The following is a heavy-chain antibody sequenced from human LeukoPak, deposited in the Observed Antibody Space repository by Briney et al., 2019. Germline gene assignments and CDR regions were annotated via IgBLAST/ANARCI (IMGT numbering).Heavy chain of an antibody. CDR1: GFTFSDHY. J-gene: IGHJ3*02. V-gene: IGHV3-72*01. CDR2: TRNKANSYTK. D-gene: IGHD3-22*01. Sequence: GGSLRLSCAASGFTFSDHYMDWVRQAPGKGLEWVGRTRNKANSYTKEYAASVKGRFTISRDDSKNSLYLQMNSLKTEDTAVYYCARAQAVVKGAFDIWGQGTMVTVSS. CDR3: ARAQAVVKGAFDI.